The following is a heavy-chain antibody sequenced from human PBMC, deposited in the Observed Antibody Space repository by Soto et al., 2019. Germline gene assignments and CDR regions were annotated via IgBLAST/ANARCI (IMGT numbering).Heavy chain of an antibody. V-gene: IGHV3-15*04. CDR2: IESTTDGGTT. CDR1: GFIFSDAW. D-gene: IGHD6-19*01. CDR3: AKAGYTSAWYNAFDI. J-gene: IGHJ3*02. Sequence: GGSLRLSCAASGFIFSDAWMSWVRQAPGKGLEWVGRIESTTDGGTTDYAAPVKGRVTISRDDSKNTLYLQMNSLRTEDTAVYYCAKAGYTSAWYNAFDIWGQGTMVTVSS.